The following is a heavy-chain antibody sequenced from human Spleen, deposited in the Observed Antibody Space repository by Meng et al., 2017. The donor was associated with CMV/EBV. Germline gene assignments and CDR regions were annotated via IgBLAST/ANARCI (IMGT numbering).Heavy chain of an antibody. D-gene: IGHD5-18*01. V-gene: IGHV1-2*02. Sequence: SCKASGCTVPGYLMHWVRQAPGQGLEWMGWMNPHNGDTNYAQRFQGRVTMTSDTSITTAYMELRRLRSDDTAVYYCARLRGYSLDYWGQGTLVTVSS. CDR1: GCTVPGYL. CDR2: MNPHNGDT. J-gene: IGHJ4*02. CDR3: ARLRGYSLDY.